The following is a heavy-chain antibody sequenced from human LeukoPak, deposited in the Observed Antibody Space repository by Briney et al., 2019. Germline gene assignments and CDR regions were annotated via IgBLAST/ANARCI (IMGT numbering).Heavy chain of an antibody. V-gene: IGHV4-59*01. Sequence: SETLSLTCTVSGGSISSYYWSWIRQPPGKGLEWIGYIYYSGSTNYNPSLKSRVTISVDTSMNQFSLKLSSVTAADTAVYYCAREGGYSSSWALDYWGQGTLVTVSS. CDR2: IYYSGST. D-gene: IGHD6-13*01. CDR3: AREGGYSSSWALDY. CDR1: GGSISSYY. J-gene: IGHJ4*02.